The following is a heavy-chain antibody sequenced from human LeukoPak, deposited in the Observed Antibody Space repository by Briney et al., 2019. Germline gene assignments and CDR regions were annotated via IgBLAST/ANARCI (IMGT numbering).Heavy chain of an antibody. V-gene: IGHV1-8*03. Sequence: GASVKVSCKASGYTFTSYDINWVRPATGQGLERMGWMNPNSGNTGYAQKFQGRVTITRNTSISTAYMELSRLRSEDTAVYDGARGLLVVPAAKNYYPLGYWGQGTLVTVSS. CDR2: MNPNSGNT. D-gene: IGHD2-2*01. CDR1: GYTFTSYD. CDR3: ARGLLVVPAAKNYYPLGY. J-gene: IGHJ4*02.